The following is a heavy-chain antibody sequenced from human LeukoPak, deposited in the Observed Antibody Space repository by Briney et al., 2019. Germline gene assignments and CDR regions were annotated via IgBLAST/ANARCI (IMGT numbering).Heavy chain of an antibody. CDR1: GFTFSSYS. D-gene: IGHD6-13*01. CDR3: VGGPIAAAGEDY. CDR2: ISGGSGYI. V-gene: IGHV3-21*01. J-gene: IGHJ4*02. Sequence: GGSLRLSCAASGFTFSSYSMNWVRQAPGKGLEWVSSISGGSGYIYYADSVKGRFTISRDNAKNSLYLQMNSLRAEDTAVYYGVGGPIAAAGEDYWGQGILVTVSS.